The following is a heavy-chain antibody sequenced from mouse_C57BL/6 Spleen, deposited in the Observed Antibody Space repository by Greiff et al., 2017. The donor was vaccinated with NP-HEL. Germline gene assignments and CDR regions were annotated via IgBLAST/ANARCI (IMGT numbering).Heavy chain of an antibody. J-gene: IGHJ4*01. CDR1: GFTFSDYY. D-gene: IGHD2-10*02. CDR3: ARDPGPREMDY. V-gene: IGHV5-16*01. CDR2: INYDGSST. Sequence: EVQRVESEGGLVQPGSSMKLSCTASGFTFSDYYMAWVRQVPEKGLEWVANINYDGSSTYYLDSLKSRFIISRDNAKNILYLQMSSLKSEDTATYYCARDPGPREMDYWGQGTSVTVSS.